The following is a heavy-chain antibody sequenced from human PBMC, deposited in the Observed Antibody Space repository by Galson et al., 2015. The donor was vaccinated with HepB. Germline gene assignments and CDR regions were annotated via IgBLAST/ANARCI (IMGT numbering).Heavy chain of an antibody. CDR3: ASTEYDFWSGYRYYYYYYMDV. Sequence: SVKVSCKASGYTFTSYAMNWVRQAPGQGLEWMGWINTNTGNPTYAQGFTGRFVFSLDTSVSTAYLQISSLKAEDTAVYYCASTEYDFWSGYRYYYYYYMDVWGKGTTVTVSS. D-gene: IGHD3-3*01. V-gene: IGHV7-4-1*02. CDR2: INTNTGNP. CDR1: GYTFTSYA. J-gene: IGHJ6*03.